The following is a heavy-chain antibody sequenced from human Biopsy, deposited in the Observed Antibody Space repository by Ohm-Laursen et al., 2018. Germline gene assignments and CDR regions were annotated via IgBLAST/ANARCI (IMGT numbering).Heavy chain of an antibody. D-gene: IGHD3-10*01. CDR2: MIPSSGKT. CDR3: ARDRIGGRGDPPDH. Sequence: ASVKVSCKSSGYSFSTYDVNWVRQARGQGLEWMGWMIPSSGKTGYAQRFQGRVTLTMNTSISTAYMELSSLRSEDTAVYYCARDRIGGRGDPPDHWGQGTLVTVSS. CDR1: GYSFSTYD. V-gene: IGHV1-8*01. J-gene: IGHJ4*02.